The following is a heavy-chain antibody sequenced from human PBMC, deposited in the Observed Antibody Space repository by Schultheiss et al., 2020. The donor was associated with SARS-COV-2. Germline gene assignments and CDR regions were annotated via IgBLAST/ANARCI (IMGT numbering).Heavy chain of an antibody. Sequence: SETLTLTCTVSGGSISSVGYYWSWIRQHPGKGLEWIGYIYYSGGTYYNPSLKSRVAISVDTSKNQFSLKLSSVTAADTAVYYCARSPMVRGAGGYYYYGMDIWGQGTTVTVSS. V-gene: IGHV4-31*03. CDR1: GGSISSVGYY. CDR3: ARSPMVRGAGGYYYYGMDI. D-gene: IGHD3-10*01. J-gene: IGHJ6*02. CDR2: IYYSGGT.